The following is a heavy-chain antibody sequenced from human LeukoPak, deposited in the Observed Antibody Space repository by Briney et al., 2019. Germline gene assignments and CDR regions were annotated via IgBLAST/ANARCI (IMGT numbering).Heavy chain of an antibody. CDR1: GYTFTSYD. V-gene: IGHV1-8*01. CDR3: ARGKRAWYQLPPDDAFDI. J-gene: IGHJ3*02. CDR2: MNPNSGNT. D-gene: IGHD2-2*01. Sequence: VASVSVSCKASGYTFTSYDINWVRQAPGQGLEWRGWMNPNSGNTVYAQKLQGRVTMTRNSSISTAYMELSSLRSEDTAVYYCARGKRAWYQLPPDDAFDICGQGTMVTVSS.